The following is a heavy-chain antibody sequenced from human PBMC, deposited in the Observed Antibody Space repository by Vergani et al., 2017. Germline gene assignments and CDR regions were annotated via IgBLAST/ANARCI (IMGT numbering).Heavy chain of an antibody. CDR1: GGSFSGYY. J-gene: IGHJ6*02. D-gene: IGHD3-3*01. CDR2: IYYSGST. V-gene: IGHV4-34*01. CDR3: ARSTPSTYYDFWTPHHPDDGMDV. Sequence: QVQLQQWGAGLLKPSETLSLTCAVYGGSFSGYYWSWIRQHPGKGLEWIGYIYYSGSTYYNPSLKRRVTISVDTSKNKFSLKVSAVTAADTAVDYCARSTPSTYYDFWTPHHPDDGMDVWGQGTTVTVSS.